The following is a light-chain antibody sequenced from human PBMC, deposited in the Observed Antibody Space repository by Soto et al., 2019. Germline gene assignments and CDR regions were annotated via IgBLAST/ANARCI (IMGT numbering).Light chain of an antibody. J-gene: IGKJ3*01. CDR1: QSVSSY. CDR2: DAS. V-gene: IGKV3-11*01. CDR3: QQRSNWPPIFT. Sequence: EIVLTQSPATLYLSPGERATLSCRASQSVSSYLAWYQQKPGQAPRLLIYDASNRATGIPARFSGSGSGTDFTLTIRSLEPEDFAVYYCQQRSNWPPIFTFGPRTKVDIK.